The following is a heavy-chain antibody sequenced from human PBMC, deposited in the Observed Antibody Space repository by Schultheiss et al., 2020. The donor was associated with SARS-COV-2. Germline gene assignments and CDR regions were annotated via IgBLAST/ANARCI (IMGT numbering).Heavy chain of an antibody. J-gene: IGHJ4*02. CDR1: GGSISSYY. CDR3: ARKTYYDFWSGYSGHFDY. Sequence: SETLSLTCTVSGGSISSYYWSWIRQPPGKGLEWIGYMYHSGSTNYNPSLKSRVTISVATSKNQFSLKLSSVTAADTAVYYCARKTYYDFWSGYSGHFDYWGQGTLVTVSS. D-gene: IGHD3-3*01. V-gene: IGHV4-59*01. CDR2: MYHSGST.